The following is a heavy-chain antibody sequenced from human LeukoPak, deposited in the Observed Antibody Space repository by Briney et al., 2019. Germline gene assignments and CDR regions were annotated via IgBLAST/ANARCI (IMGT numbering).Heavy chain of an antibody. Sequence: ASVKVSCKASGYTFTSYGISWVRQAPGQGLEGMGWISAYNGNTNYAQKLQGRVTMTTDTSTSTAYMELRSLRSDDTAVYYCARVSAAGSMRGGSWNFWGQGTLVTVSS. CDR2: ISAYNGNT. CDR3: ARVSAAGSMRGGSWNF. CDR1: GYTFTSYG. J-gene: IGHJ4*02. D-gene: IGHD2-15*01. V-gene: IGHV1-18*04.